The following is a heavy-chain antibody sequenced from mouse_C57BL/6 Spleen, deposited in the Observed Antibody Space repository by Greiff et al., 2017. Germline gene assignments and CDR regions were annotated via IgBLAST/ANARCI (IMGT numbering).Heavy chain of an antibody. CDR1: GYAFSSYW. Sequence: VKLQESGAELVKPGASVKISCKASGYAFSSYWMNWVKQRPGKGLEWIGQIYPGDGDTNYNGKFKGKATLTADKSSSTAYMQLSSLTSEDSAVYFCARRGVDYWYFDVWGTGTTVTVSS. CDR2: IYPGDGDT. D-gene: IGHD1-1*01. CDR3: ARRGVDYWYFDV. J-gene: IGHJ1*03. V-gene: IGHV1-80*01.